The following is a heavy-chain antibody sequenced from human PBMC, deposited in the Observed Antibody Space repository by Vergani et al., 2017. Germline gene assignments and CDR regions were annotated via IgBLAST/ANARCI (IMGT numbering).Heavy chain of an antibody. V-gene: IGHV1-46*01. D-gene: IGHD6-13*01. Sequence: QVPPVQSGAEVKKPGASVKVSCKASGYPFTSYYMHWVRQAPGQGLAWMGIIKPSGGSTSYAPKFQGRVTMTRDTSTSTVYMGLSSLRSEETAVYYCATPIKEEQPRTGDAFDIWGQGTMVTVSS. CDR3: ATPIKEEQPRTGDAFDI. J-gene: IGHJ3*02. CDR1: GYPFTSYY. CDR2: IKPSGGST.